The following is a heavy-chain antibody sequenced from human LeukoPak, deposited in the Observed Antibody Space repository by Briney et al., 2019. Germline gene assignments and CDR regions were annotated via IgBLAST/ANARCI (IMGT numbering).Heavy chain of an antibody. CDR2: IIPIFGTA. J-gene: IGHJ4*02. CDR3: ASPLRDSYYYDSSGYFFGY. Sequence: GASVKVSCKASGYTFTTYYMHWLRQAPGQGLEWMGGIIPIFGTANYAQKFQGRVTITADESTSTAYMELSSLRSEDTAVYYCASPLRDSYYYDSSGYFFGYWGQGTLVTVSS. CDR1: GYTFTTYY. V-gene: IGHV1-69*13. D-gene: IGHD3-22*01.